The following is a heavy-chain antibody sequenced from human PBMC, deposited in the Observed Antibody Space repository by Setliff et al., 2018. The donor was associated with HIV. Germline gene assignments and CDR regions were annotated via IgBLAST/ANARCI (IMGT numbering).Heavy chain of an antibody. Sequence: GGSLRLSCAASGFTFSYAMSWVRQAPGKGLEWVSAISGSGNRTYYADSVKGRFTISREDAKNSLYLQMNSRRAGDTAVYYCEREIQNCGGNHYYCYMDVWGKGTTVTVSS. CDR1: GFTFSYA. CDR3: EREIQNCGGNHYYCYMDV. J-gene: IGHJ6*03. CDR2: ISGSGNRT. D-gene: IGHD2-15*01. V-gene: IGHV3-23*01.